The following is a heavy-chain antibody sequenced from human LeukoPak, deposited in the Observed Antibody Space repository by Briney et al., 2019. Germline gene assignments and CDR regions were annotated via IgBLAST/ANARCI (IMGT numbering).Heavy chain of an antibody. V-gene: IGHV3-21*01. J-gene: IGHJ6*02. CDR2: ISSSSSYI. CDR1: GFTFSSYS. Sequence: GGSLRLSCAASGFTFSSYSMNWVRQAPGKGLEWVSSISSSSSYIYYADSVKGRFTISRDNAKNSLYLQMNSLRAEDTAVYYCARDWKGYYYGMDVWGQGTTVTVSS. CDR3: ARDWKGYYYGMDV. D-gene: IGHD1-1*01.